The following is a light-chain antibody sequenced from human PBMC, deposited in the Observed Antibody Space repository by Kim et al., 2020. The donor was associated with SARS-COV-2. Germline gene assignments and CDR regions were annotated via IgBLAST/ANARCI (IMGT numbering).Light chain of an antibody. Sequence: GTTRTISCPRTSGSIASNYVRWYKQRPGSAPNTVIYEDNQRPSGVPDRFSGSIDSSSNSASLTISGLKTEDEADYYCQSYDSSNRVFGGGTQLTVL. CDR1: SGSIASNY. CDR3: QSYDSSNRV. J-gene: IGLJ3*02. V-gene: IGLV6-57*03. CDR2: EDN.